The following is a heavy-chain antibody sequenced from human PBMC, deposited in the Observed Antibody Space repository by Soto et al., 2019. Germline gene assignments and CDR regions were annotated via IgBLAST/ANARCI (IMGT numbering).Heavy chain of an antibody. Sequence: AGGSLRLSCAASGFTFSSYNMNWVRQAPGKGLEWVSYISSTSSTLYYADSVKGRFTISRDNAKNSLYLQMNSLRAEDTAVYYCARRLPAATGPAFDIWRQATMVTVSS. J-gene: IGHJ3*02. CDR1: GFTFSSYN. V-gene: IGHV3-48*01. D-gene: IGHD2-2*01. CDR2: ISSTSSTL. CDR3: ARRLPAATGPAFDI.